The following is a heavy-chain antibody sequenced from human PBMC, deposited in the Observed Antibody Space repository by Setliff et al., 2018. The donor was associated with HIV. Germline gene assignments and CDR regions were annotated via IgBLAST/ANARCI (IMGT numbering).Heavy chain of an antibody. D-gene: IGHD6-13*01. CDR1: DYTFSTYW. J-gene: IGHJ3*01. CDR3: ARRDGRSMNAFQI. CDR2: IYPDDSNI. Sequence: ISCKALDYTFSTYWIGWVRQMPGEGLEWMGVIYPDDSNIRYNPSFQSQVTISADKSIATAYLEIHNLKASDTATYYCARRDGRSMNAFQIWGPGTKVTVSS. V-gene: IGHV5-51*01.